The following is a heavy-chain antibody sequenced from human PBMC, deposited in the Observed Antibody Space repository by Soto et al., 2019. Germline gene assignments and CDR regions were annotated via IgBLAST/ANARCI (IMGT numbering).Heavy chain of an antibody. CDR2: IYYSGST. V-gene: IGHV4-30-4*01. J-gene: IGHJ4*02. Sequence: PSETLSLTCTVSGGSISSGDYYWSWIRQPPGKGLEWIGYIYYSGSTYYNPSLKSRVTISVDTSKNQFSLKLSSVTAADTAVYYCARENYYDFWSGYYQTFDYWGQGTLVTVSS. CDR3: ARENYYDFWSGYYQTFDY. CDR1: GGSISSGDYY. D-gene: IGHD3-3*01.